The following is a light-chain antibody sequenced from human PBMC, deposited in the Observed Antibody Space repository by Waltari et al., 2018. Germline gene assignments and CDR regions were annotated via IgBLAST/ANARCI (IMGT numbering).Light chain of an antibody. V-gene: IGLV1-44*01. CDR1: RSNIGINT. CDR2: SNN. Sequence: QSVLTQPPSASGTPGQRVTISCSGSRSNIGINTVNWYQQLPGAAPRLLMYSNNQRPSGVPARVSGSKSGTSASLAISGLQSEDEADYYCAAWDDSLKGYVFGTGTTVTVL. CDR3: AAWDDSLKGYV. J-gene: IGLJ1*01.